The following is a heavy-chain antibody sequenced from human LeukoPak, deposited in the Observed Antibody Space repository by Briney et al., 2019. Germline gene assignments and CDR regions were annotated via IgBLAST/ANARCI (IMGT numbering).Heavy chain of an antibody. CDR3: ARGDCSSTSCYNY. CDR2: IYYRRTT. CDR1: GYSISSGYD. J-gene: IGHJ4*02. D-gene: IGHD2-2*02. Sequence: SETLSLTCTVSGYSISSGYDWGWIRQPPGKGLEWIGSIYYRRTTYYNPSLKSRVTISIDTSKNHFSLRLSSTTAADTAVYYCARGDCSSTSCYNYWGQGTLVTVSS. V-gene: IGHV4-38-2*02.